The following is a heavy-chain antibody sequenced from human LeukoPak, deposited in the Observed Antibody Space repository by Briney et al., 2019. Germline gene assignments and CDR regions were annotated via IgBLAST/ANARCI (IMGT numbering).Heavy chain of an antibody. Sequence: GGSLRLSCVVSGFTFSDYWMTWVRQAPGKGLEWVANIKRDGSEKYYVDSVKGRFTISRDNAKNSLDLQMNSLRVEDTAVYYCARLGPASSGWPESFDYWGQGTLVTVSS. CDR2: IKRDGSEK. V-gene: IGHV3-7*03. CDR1: GFTFSDYW. CDR3: ARLGPASSGWPESFDY. J-gene: IGHJ4*02. D-gene: IGHD6-19*01.